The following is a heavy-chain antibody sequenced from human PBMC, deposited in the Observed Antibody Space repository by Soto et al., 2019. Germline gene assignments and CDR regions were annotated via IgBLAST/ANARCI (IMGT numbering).Heavy chain of an antibody. J-gene: IGHJ4*02. CDR1: GFTFSSYG. Sequence: PGGSLRLSCAASGFTFSSYGMHWVRQAPGKGLEWVAVISYDGSNKYYADSVKGRFTISRDNSKNTLYLQMNSLRAEDTAVYYCAKDFSGSYYNIFDYWGQGTLVTVSS. D-gene: IGHD1-26*01. CDR3: AKDFSGSYYNIFDY. CDR2: ISYDGSNK. V-gene: IGHV3-30*18.